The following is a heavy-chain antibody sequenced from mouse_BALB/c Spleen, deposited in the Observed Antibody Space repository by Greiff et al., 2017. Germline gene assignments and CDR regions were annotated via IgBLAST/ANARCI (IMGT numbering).Heavy chain of an antibody. Sequence: EVQLVESGGGLVKPGGSLKLSCAASGFTFSSYAMSWVRQSPEKRLEWVAEISSGGSYTYYPDTVTGRFTISRDNAKNTLYLEMSSLRSEDTAMYYGARDRRGNYEAWFAYWGQGTLVTVSA. D-gene: IGHD2-1*01. V-gene: IGHV5-9-4*01. CDR3: ARDRRGNYEAWFAY. CDR2: ISSGGSYT. CDR1: GFTFSSYA. J-gene: IGHJ3*01.